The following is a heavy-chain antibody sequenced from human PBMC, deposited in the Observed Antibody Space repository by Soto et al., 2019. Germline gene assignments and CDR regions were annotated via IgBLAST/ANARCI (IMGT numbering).Heavy chain of an antibody. D-gene: IGHD2-15*01. J-gene: IGHJ1*01. Sequence: PSETLSLTCAVSGGSISSGGYYWSWIRQHPGKGLEWIGYIYYSGSTYYNPSLKSRVTISVDTSKSQFSLKLSSVTAADTAVYYCTRGVGCSGGSCYPFQHWGQGTLVTVSS. CDR2: IYYSGST. CDR3: TRGVGCSGGSCYPFQH. V-gene: IGHV4-31*11. CDR1: GGSISSGGYY.